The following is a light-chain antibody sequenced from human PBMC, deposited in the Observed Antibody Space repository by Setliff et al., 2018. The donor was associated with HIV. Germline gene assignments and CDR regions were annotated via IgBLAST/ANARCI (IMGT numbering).Light chain of an antibody. CDR1: SSNIGAGYG. Sequence: QSVLTQPPSVSGAPGQRVTFSCTGSSSNIGAGYGVHWYQQLPGTAPKLLIYGNSNRPSGVPDRFSGSKSGTSASLAITGLQAEDEADYYCQSYDSSLSGSYVFGTGTKVTVL. CDR3: QSYDSSLSGSYV. J-gene: IGLJ1*01. V-gene: IGLV1-40*01. CDR2: GNS.